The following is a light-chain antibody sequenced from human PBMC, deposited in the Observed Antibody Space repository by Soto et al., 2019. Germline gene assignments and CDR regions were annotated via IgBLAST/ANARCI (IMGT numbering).Light chain of an antibody. J-gene: IGKJ4*01. CDR2: GAS. Sequence: EIVLTQSPGTLSLSPGERATLSCRASQSVSSSYLAWYQQKPGQAPRLLIYGASSSATGITDRFSGSGSGTDFNLTISRLEPEDVAEYYCHQYDSSPLTFGGGTKVEIK. V-gene: IGKV3-20*01. CDR3: HQYDSSPLT. CDR1: QSVSSSY.